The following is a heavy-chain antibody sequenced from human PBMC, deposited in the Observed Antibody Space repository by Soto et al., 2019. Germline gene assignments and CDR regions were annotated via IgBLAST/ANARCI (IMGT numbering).Heavy chain of an antibody. CDR3: ASDYTLRSYRFDY. V-gene: IGHV4-34*01. CDR2: INHSGST. CDR1: GGSFSGYY. J-gene: IGHJ4*02. D-gene: IGHD3-10*01. Sequence: PSETLSLTCAVYGGSFSGYYWSWIRQPPGKGLEWIGEINHSGSTNYNPSLKSRLTISLDRSKNEVSLKLTSVTAADTAVYYCASDYTLRSYRFDYWGRGTLVTVSS.